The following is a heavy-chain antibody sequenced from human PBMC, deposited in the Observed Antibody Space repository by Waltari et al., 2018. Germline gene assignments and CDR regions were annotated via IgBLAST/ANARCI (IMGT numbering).Heavy chain of an antibody. Sequence: QVQLQQWGAGLLKPSETLSLTCAVHGGSLSGYSCVWIRQPPGEGLEGIGEINHSGSTNYNPSLKSRVTISEDTSKNQFSLKLRSVTAADTAVYYCARNDYRGNDRFDYWGQGTLVTVSS. J-gene: IGHJ4*02. V-gene: IGHV4-34*01. CDR3: ARNDYRGNDRFDY. CDR2: INHSGST. CDR1: GGSLSGYS. D-gene: IGHD4-17*01.